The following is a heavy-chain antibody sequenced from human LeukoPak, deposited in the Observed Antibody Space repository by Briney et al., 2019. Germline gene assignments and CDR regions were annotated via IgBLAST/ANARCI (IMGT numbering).Heavy chain of an antibody. Sequence: SETLSLTCAVYGGSFSSYYWSWIRQPPGKGLEWIGEINHSGSTNYNPSLKSRVTISVDTSKNQFSLKLSSVTAADTAVYYCARTRVVVLRRATEFDYWGQGTLVTVSS. J-gene: IGHJ4*02. V-gene: IGHV4-34*01. CDR1: GGSFSSYY. CDR2: INHSGST. D-gene: IGHD3-22*01. CDR3: ARTRVVVLRRATEFDY.